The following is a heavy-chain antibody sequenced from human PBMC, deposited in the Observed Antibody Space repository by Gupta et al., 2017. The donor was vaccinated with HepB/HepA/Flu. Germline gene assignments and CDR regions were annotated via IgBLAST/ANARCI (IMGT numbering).Heavy chain of an antibody. CDR3: AKDPRDDTVTLHGDYGMDV. Sequence: QVQLVESGGGVVQPGRSLRLSCSASGFPFSSSVMHWVPQAPGQGLEWVAVISYDGSNKYYADSVKGRFTISRDNSKNTLYLQMNSLRAEDTAVYYCAKDPRDDTVTLHGDYGMDVWGQGTTVTVSS. CDR1: GFPFSSSV. J-gene: IGHJ6*02. CDR2: ISYDGSNK. D-gene: IGHD4-17*01. V-gene: IGHV3-30*18.